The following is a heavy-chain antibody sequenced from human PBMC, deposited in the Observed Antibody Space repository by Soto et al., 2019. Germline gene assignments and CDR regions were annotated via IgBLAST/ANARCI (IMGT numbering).Heavy chain of an antibody. J-gene: IGHJ5*02. D-gene: IGHD6-6*01. Sequence: EVQVVESGGGLVQPGGSLRLSCEASGFTFSRYDMHWVRQATGRGLEWVSGIGTSGDTYYAGSVKSRFTISRENAKNSVYLQMNSLRAGDTAVYYCARGALGFDPWGQGTLVAVSS. CDR1: GFTFSRYD. V-gene: IGHV3-13*04. CDR2: IGTSGDT. CDR3: ARGALGFDP.